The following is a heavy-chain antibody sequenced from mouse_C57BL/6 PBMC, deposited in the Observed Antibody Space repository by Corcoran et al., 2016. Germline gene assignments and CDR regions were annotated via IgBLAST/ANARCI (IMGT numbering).Heavy chain of an antibody. Sequence: QVTLKESGPGILQSSQTLSLTCSFSGFSLSTSGMGVSWIRQPSGKGLEWLAHIYWDDDKRYNPSLKSRLTISKDTSRNQVFLKITSVDTADTATYYCARSITTVEDAMDYWGQGTSVTVSS. J-gene: IGHJ4*01. CDR3: ARSITTVEDAMDY. V-gene: IGHV8-12*01. D-gene: IGHD1-1*01. CDR2: IYWDDDK. CDR1: GFSLSTSGMG.